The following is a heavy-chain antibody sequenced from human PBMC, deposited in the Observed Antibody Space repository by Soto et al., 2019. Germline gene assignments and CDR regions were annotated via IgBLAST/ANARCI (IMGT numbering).Heavy chain of an antibody. CDR2: ISYDGNEI. CDR3: AKDRPGYIDY. CDR1: GFTFSDFG. J-gene: IGHJ4*02. Sequence: QVQLVESGGGVVQPGRSLRLSCAASGFTFSDFGMHWVRQTPGRGLEWVAFISYDGNEIYYADSVKGRFTISRDNSKMTLYVQMNSLRVEDTAIYYCAKDRPGYIDYWGQGTLVTVSS. V-gene: IGHV3-30*18.